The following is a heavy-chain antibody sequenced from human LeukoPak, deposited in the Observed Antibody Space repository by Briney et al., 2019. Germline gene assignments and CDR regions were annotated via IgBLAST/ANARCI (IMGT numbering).Heavy chain of an antibody. D-gene: IGHD3-10*01. Sequence: PSETLSLTCTVSGGSISSGGYYWSWIRQHPGKGLEWIGYIYYSGSTYYNPSLKSRVTISVDTSKNQFSLKLSSVTAADTAVYYCAREGDPYYFDYWGQGTLVTVSS. CDR1: GGSISSGGYY. V-gene: IGHV4-31*03. J-gene: IGHJ4*02. CDR2: IYYSGST. CDR3: AREGDPYYFDY.